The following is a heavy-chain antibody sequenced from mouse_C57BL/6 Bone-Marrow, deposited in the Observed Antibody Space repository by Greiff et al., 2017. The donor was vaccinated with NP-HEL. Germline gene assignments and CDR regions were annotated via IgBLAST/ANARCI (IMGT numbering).Heavy chain of an antibody. Sequence: EVKLVESGEGLVKPGGSLKLSCAASGFTFSSYAMSWVRQTPEKRLEWVAYISSGGDYIYYADTVKGRFTISRDNARNTLYLQMSSLKSEDTAMYYCTRVGLSYFFFDYWGQGTTLTVSS. V-gene: IGHV5-9-1*02. CDR1: GFTFSSYA. CDR3: TRVGLSYFFFDY. J-gene: IGHJ2*01. D-gene: IGHD2-12*01. CDR2: ISSGGDYI.